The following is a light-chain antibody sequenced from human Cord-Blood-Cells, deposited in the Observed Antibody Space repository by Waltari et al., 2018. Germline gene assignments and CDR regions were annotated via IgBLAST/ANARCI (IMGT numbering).Light chain of an antibody. Sequence: DIQMTQSPSSLSASVGDRVTITCRASQSISSYLNWYHQKPGKAPKRLIYAASSLQSGVPSRFSGSGSGTDFTLTISSLQPEDFATYYCQQSYSTPYTFGQGTKLEIK. CDR3: QQSYSTPYT. CDR2: AAS. CDR1: QSISSY. J-gene: IGKJ2*01. V-gene: IGKV1-39*01.